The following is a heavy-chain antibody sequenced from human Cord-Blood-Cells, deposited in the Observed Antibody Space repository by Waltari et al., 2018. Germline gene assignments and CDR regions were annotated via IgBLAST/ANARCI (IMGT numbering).Heavy chain of an antibody. Sequence: QVQLQQWGAGLLKPSETLSLTCAVYGGSFSGYYCSWIRQPPGKGLGWIGEINHSGNTNYNPSLKSRVTISVDTSNNQFSLKLSSVTAADTAVYYCARSYYDFWSGYLNWFDPWGQGTLVTVSS. V-gene: IGHV4-34*01. CDR1: GGSFSGYY. CDR2: INHSGNT. D-gene: IGHD3-3*01. CDR3: ARSYYDFWSGYLNWFDP. J-gene: IGHJ5*02.